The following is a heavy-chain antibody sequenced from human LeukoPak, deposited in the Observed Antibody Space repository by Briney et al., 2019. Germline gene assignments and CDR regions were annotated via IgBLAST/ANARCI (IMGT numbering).Heavy chain of an antibody. V-gene: IGHV1-18*01. D-gene: IGHD3-10*01. Sequence: GASVKVSCKASGYTFSSYGISWVRQAPGQGLEYMGWINPNNVNTNYAQKLQGRVTMTTDTSTSTAYMELRSLRSDDTAVYYCARDLFYSVSGTYYNVGRVFNYWGQGTLVTVSS. CDR3: ARDLFYSVSGTYYNVGRVFNY. J-gene: IGHJ4*02. CDR1: GYTFSSYG. CDR2: INPNNVNT.